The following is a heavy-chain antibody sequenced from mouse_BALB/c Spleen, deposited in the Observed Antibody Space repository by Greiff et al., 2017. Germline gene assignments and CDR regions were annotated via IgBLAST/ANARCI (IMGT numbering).Heavy chain of an antibody. Sequence: EVKLVESGGGLVKLGGSLKLSCAASGFTFSSYYMSWVRQTPEKRLELVAAINSNGGSTYYPDTVKGRFTISRDNAKNTLYLQMSSLKSEDTALYYCASPTTAKTWYFDVWGAGTTVTVSS. V-gene: IGHV5-6-2*01. D-gene: IGHD1-2*01. CDR3: ASPTTAKTWYFDV. CDR1: GFTFSSYY. CDR2: INSNGGST. J-gene: IGHJ1*01.